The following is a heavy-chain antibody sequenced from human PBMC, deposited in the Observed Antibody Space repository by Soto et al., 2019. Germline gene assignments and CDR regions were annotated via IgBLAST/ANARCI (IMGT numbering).Heavy chain of an antibody. V-gene: IGHV3-21*01. CDR1: GFTFRTYT. D-gene: IGHD2-15*01. CDR3: ARDRGYDAHDYYYNAMDV. Sequence: GGSLRLSCVASGFTFRTYTMNWVRQAPGKGLEWVSGIRGFSPYTFYAESVKGRFTISRDNAKNSLYLQMNSLGVEDTAVYYXARDRGYDAHDYYYNAMDVWGQGTTVTVSS. CDR2: IRGFSPYT. J-gene: IGHJ6*02.